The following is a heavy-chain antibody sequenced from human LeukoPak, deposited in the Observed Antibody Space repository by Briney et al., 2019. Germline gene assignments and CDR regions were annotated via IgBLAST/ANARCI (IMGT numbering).Heavy chain of an antibody. V-gene: IGHV3-7*01. Sequence: GGSLRLSCEASGFKFSDAWMNWVRQAPGKGLEWVATMNHEGSETYYLHSVKGRFTISRDNAENSLYLLMNGLRPEDMALYYCVRGGRATFDAWGQGTLVTVSS. CDR2: MNHEGSET. D-gene: IGHD5-12*01. J-gene: IGHJ4*02. CDR1: GFKFSDAW. CDR3: VRGGRATFDA.